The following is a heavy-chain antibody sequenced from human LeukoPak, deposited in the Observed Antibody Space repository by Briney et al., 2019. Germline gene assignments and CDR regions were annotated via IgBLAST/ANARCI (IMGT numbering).Heavy chain of an antibody. CDR1: GYTFSSYD. J-gene: IGHJ5*02. CDR2: MNPNSGNT. D-gene: IGHD2-2*01. V-gene: IGHV1-8*02. Sequence: ASVKASCKASGYTFSSYDINWVRQATGQGLEWMGWMNPNSGNTGFAQKFKGRLTMTRDTSIGTAYMELSSLKPEDTAVYYCARVHYQEPNNWFGPWGQGTQVTVSS. CDR3: ARVHYQEPNNWFGP.